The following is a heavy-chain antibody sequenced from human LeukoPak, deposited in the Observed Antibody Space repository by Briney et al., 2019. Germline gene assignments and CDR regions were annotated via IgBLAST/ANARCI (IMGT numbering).Heavy chain of an antibody. CDR3: AKDICSGGSCFNFDY. D-gene: IGHD2-15*01. V-gene: IGHV3-9*01. Sequence: GGSLRLSCAASGFTFASYAMSWVRQAPGKGLEWVSGISWNSGSIGYADSVKGRFTISRDNAKNSLYLQMNSLRAEDTALYYCAKDICSGGSCFNFDYWGQGTLVTVSS. CDR1: GFTFASYA. J-gene: IGHJ4*02. CDR2: ISWNSGSI.